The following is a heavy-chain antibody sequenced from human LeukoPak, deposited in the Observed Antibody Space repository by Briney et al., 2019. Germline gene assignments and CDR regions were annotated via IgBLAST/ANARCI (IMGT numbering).Heavy chain of an antibody. D-gene: IGHD3-10*01. J-gene: IGHJ4*02. CDR1: GGSFSGYY. V-gene: IGHV4-34*01. CDR3: ARARGSGSFPAY. Sequence: SETLSLTCAVYGGSFSGYYWSWIRQPPGKGLEWIGEINHSGSTNSNPSLKSRVTISVDTSKNQFSLKLSSVTAADTAVYYCARARGSGSFPAYWGQGTLVTVSS. CDR2: INHSGST.